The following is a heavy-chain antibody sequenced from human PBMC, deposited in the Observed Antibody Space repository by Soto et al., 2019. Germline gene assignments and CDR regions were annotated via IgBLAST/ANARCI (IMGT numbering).Heavy chain of an antibody. D-gene: IGHD1-26*01. J-gene: IGHJ2*01. V-gene: IGHV3-74*01. CDR1: GFTFSSYW. Sequence: EVQLVESGGGLVQPGGSLRLSCAASGFTFSSYWMHWVRQAPGKGLVWVSRINSDGSSTSYADSVKGRFTISRDNAKNTRDQRMNSLRAKYTAVYYCARGGSLKGFFGLWGRGNLVTVSS. CDR2: INSDGSST. CDR3: ARGGSLKGFFGL.